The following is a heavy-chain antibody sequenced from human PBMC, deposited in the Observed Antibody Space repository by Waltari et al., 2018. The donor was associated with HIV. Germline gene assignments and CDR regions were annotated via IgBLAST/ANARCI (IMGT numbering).Heavy chain of an antibody. CDR2: IYPGDSDT. V-gene: IGHV5-51*01. CDR3: ASQYYYDSSGYYSRGFDI. D-gene: IGHD3-22*01. J-gene: IGHJ3*02. Sequence: EVQLVQSGAEVKKPGESLKISCKGSGYSFTSSWLGWVRQLPGKGLEWMGIIYPGDSDTRYSPSFQGQVTISADKSISTAYLQWSSLKASDTAMYYCASQYYYDSSGYYSRGFDIWGQGTMVTVSS. CDR1: GYSFTSSW.